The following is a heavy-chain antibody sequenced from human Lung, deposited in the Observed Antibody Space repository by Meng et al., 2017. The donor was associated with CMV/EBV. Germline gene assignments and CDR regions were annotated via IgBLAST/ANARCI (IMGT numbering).Heavy chain of an antibody. Sequence: GGSXKISFAGSGFPFRSYGIRWVRQAPGRGLGWISYLSSTCDTIHYADSVKGRFPVSRDNTKSSVYLRMNSLGAEDTAVYYFARDRDTHYCYSDSCYGLAYWXQGTLVTVSS. V-gene: IGHV3-48*04. CDR2: LSSTCDTI. CDR3: ARDRDTHYCYSDSCYGLAY. CDR1: GFPFRSYG. D-gene: IGHD2/OR15-2a*01. J-gene: IGHJ4*02.